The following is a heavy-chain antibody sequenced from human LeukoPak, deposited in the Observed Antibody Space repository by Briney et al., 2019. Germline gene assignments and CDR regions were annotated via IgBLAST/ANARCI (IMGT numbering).Heavy chain of an antibody. D-gene: IGHD3-10*01. J-gene: IGHJ4*02. CDR1: GFTFSSYG. Sequence: GGSLRLSCAASGFTFSSYGMHWVRQAPGKGLEWVALMRYDGSNKYYADSVKGRFTISRDNSKNTLYLQMNSLRAEDTAVYYCAKARRSYGSWSYISPFDYWGQGTLVTVSS. CDR2: MRYDGSNK. CDR3: AKARRSYGSWSYISPFDY. V-gene: IGHV3-30*02.